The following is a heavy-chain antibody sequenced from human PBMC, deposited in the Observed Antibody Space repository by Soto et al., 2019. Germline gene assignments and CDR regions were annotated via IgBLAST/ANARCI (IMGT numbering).Heavy chain of an antibody. J-gene: IGHJ3*02. CDR2: IKQDGSEK. CDR1: GFTFSSYW. CDR3: AGCIAAAGPDAFDI. V-gene: IGHV3-7*01. Sequence: EVQLVESGGGLVQPGGSLRLSCAASGFTFSSYWMSWVRQAPGKGLEWVANIKQDGSEKYYVDSVKGRFTISRDNAKNSLYLQMNSLRAEDTAVYYCAGCIAAAGPDAFDIWGQGTMVTVSS. D-gene: IGHD6-13*01.